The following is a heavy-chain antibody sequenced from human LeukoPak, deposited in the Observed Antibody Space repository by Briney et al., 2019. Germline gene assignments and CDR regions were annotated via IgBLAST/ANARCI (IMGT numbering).Heavy chain of an antibody. D-gene: IGHD3-22*01. J-gene: IGHJ4*02. CDR1: GFTFSSYA. Sequence: GGSLRLSCAASGFTFSSYAMSWVRQAPGTGLEWVSTITSSGGSTYYADSVKGRFTISRDNSKNTLFLQMNSLRAEDTAVYYCAKGVTMIVVVITLWGQGTLVTVSS. V-gene: IGHV3-23*01. CDR3: AKGVTMIVVVITL. CDR2: ITSSGGST.